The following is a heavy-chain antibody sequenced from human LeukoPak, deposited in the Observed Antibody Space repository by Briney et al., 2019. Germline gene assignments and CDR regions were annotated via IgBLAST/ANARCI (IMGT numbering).Heavy chain of an antibody. D-gene: IGHD6-19*01. Sequence: GESLKISCKGSGYSFTSYWIGWVRQMPGKGLEWMGIIYPGDSDTRYSPSFQGQVTISADKSISTAYLQWSSLKASDTAMYYCARYSRGVGDKYSSGWEVADYWGQGTLVTVSS. J-gene: IGHJ4*02. CDR1: GYSFTSYW. CDR2: IYPGDSDT. V-gene: IGHV5-51*01. CDR3: ARYSRGVGDKYSSGWEVADY.